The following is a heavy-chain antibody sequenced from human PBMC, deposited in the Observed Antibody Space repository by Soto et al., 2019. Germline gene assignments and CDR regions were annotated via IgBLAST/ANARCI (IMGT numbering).Heavy chain of an antibody. V-gene: IGHV1-69*13. D-gene: IGHD3-22*01. CDR2: IIPIFGTA. CDR3: ARDSTYYDSSGYHNWFDP. CDR1: GGTFSSYA. Sequence: SVKVSCKASGGTFSSYAISWVRQAPGQGLEWMVGIIPIFGTANYAQKFQGRVTITADESTSTAYMELSSLRSEDTAVYYCARDSTYYDSSGYHNWFDPWGQGTLVTVSS. J-gene: IGHJ5*02.